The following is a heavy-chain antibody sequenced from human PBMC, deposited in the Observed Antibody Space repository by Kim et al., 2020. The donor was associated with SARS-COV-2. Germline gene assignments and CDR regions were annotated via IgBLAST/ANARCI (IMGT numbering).Heavy chain of an antibody. J-gene: IGHJ6*02. CDR1: GFTFDDYA. CDR2: ISWNSGSI. Sequence: GGSLRLSCAASGFTFDDYAMHWVRQAPGKGLEWVSGISWNSGSIGYADSVKGRFTISRDNAKNSLYLQMNSLRAEDTALYYCAKEMYSSSSGRYYYGMDVWGQGTTVTVSS. CDR3: AKEMYSSSSGRYYYGMDV. V-gene: IGHV3-9*01. D-gene: IGHD6-6*01.